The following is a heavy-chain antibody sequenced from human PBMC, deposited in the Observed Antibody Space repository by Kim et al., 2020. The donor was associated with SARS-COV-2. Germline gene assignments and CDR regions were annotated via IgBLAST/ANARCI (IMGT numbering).Heavy chain of an antibody. CDR1: GFTFSEYA. Sequence: GGSLRLSCSGSGFTFSEYAIHWVRRAPGKGLQYVSATTRSGDGSFYADSVEGRFTVSRDNSKNTLYLQMNSLRFEDTSVYYCVKYGRSYGAVLWGQGTLVIVSS. V-gene: IGHV3-64D*06. CDR3: VKYGRSYGAVL. D-gene: IGHD5-18*01. J-gene: IGHJ4*02. CDR2: TTRSGDGS.